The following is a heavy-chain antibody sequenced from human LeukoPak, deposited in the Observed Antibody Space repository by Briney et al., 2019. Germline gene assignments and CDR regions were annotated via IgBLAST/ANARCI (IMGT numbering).Heavy chain of an antibody. CDR2: IYSDGSFT. CDR3: ARGQPGHAFDI. D-gene: IGHD2-2*01. Sequence: GGSLRLSCAASGFTFSTSWMHWVRQGPGKGLVWVSRIYSDGSFTSYAVSVKGRFTISRDNAKNTVYLQMNSLRAEDTAVYYCARGQPGHAFDIWGQGTMVTVSS. V-gene: IGHV3-74*01. CDR1: GFTFSTSW. J-gene: IGHJ3*02.